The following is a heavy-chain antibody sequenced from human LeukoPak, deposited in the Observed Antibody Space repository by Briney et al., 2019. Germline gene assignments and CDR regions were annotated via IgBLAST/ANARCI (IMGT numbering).Heavy chain of an antibody. CDR1: GGTFSSYA. V-gene: IGHV1-69*13. J-gene: IGHJ3*02. Sequence: SVTVSCKASGGTFSSYAISWVRQAPGQGLEWMGGIIPIFGTANYAQKSQGRVTITADESTSTAYMELSSLRSEDTAVYYCASPWGGDWGSYRYVAFDIWGQGTMVTVSS. CDR2: IIPIFGTA. CDR3: ASPWGGDWGSYRYVAFDI. D-gene: IGHD3-16*02.